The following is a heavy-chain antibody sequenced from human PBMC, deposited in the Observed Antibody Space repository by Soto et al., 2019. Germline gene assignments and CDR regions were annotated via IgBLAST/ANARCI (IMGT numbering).Heavy chain of an antibody. Sequence: XGSLRLSCAASGFTFSSYSMNWVRQAPGKGLEWVSYISSSSSTIYYAESVKGPFTISRDNAKISLYLQMNSLRDEDTAVYYCARSSFPYVSGKTAGYYYYYGMDVWGQGTTVTVSS. V-gene: IGHV3-48*02. CDR2: ISSSSSTI. J-gene: IGHJ6*02. CDR1: GFTFSSYS. CDR3: ARSSFPYVSGKTAGYYYYYGMDV. D-gene: IGHD3-10*01.